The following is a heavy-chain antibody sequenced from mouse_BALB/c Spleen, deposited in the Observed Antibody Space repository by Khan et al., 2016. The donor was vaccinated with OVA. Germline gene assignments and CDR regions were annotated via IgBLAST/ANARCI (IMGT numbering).Heavy chain of an antibody. V-gene: IGHV2-2*02. CDR3: ARRGYDDGRGAWFAY. J-gene: IGHJ3*01. D-gene: IGHD2-4*01. CDR2: IWSAGST. Sequence: QVQLKQSGPGLVQPSQSLSITCTVSGFSLTNYSVHWVRQSPGKGLEWLGVIWSAGSTDYNAAFISRLSISKDNSRSQLFFKMNSLQPNDTAIYYCARRGYDDGRGAWFAYWGQGTLVTVSA. CDR1: GFSLTNYS.